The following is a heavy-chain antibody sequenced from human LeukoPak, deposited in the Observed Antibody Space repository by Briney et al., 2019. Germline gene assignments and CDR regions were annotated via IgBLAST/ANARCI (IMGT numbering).Heavy chain of an antibody. CDR3: ARVGYTRPDLYVEYYFDY. CDR1: GGSISSSSYY. CDR2: IYYSGST. V-gene: IGHV4-39*07. Sequence: SETLSLTCTVSGGSISSSSYYWGWIRQPPGEGLEWIGSIYYSGSTYYSPSLKSRVTITVDTSKNQFSLKLSSVTAADTAVYYCARVGYTRPDLYVEYYFDYWGQGTLVTVSS. D-gene: IGHD1-1*01. J-gene: IGHJ4*02.